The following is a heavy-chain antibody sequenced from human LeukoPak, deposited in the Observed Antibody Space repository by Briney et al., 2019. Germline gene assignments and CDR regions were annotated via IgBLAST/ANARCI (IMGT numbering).Heavy chain of an antibody. CDR3: AKHPVSGNFDS. V-gene: IGHV3-23*01. J-gene: IGHJ4*02. CDR2: INANGIGT. CDR1: GFTFATYA. D-gene: IGHD5/OR15-5a*01. Sequence: HGGSLRLSCVASGFTFATYAMSWVRQAPGKGLEWVSAINANGIGTFYADSVKGRFTISRDNSKNTLFLQMDSLRAEDTALYYCAKHPVSGNFDSWGQGTLVTVSS.